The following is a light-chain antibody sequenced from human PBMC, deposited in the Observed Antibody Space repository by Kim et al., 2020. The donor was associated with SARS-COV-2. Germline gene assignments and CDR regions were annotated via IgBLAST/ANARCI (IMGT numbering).Light chain of an antibody. CDR1: QNVLSSSNNKHY. CDR2: WAS. Sequence: ATINCKSSQNVLSSSNNKHYVAWYQKKPGQPPKLLIYWASTRESGVPDRFSGSGSRTDFTLTITSLQAEDVAVYYCQQYYSVPPAFGGGTKVDIK. J-gene: IGKJ4*01. CDR3: QQYYSVPPA. V-gene: IGKV4-1*01.